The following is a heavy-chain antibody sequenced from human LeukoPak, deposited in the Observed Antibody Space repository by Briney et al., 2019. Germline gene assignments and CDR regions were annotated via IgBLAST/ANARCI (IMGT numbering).Heavy chain of an antibody. CDR1: GYTFTGYY. V-gene: IGHV1-2*02. D-gene: IGHD5-18*01. CDR3: ARDGIGYSYGYFDY. J-gene: IGHJ4*02. CDR2: INPNSGGT. Sequence: ASVKVSCKASGYTFTGYYMHWVRQAPGQGLEWMGWINPNSGGTNYAQKFQGRVTMTRDTSISTACMELSRLRSDDTAVYYCARDGIGYSYGYFDYWGQGTLVTVSS.